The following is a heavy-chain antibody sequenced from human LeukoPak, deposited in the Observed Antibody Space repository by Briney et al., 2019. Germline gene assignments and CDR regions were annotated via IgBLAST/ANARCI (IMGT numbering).Heavy chain of an antibody. CDR1: GGTFSSYT. V-gene: IGHV1-69*02. J-gene: IGHJ3*02. D-gene: IGHD6-19*01. CDR3: ARKGFRPVAGHPFDI. Sequence: SVKVSCKASGGTFSSYTISWVRQAPGQGLEWMGRIIPILGIANYAQKFQGRVTITADKSTSTAYMELSSLRSEDTAVYYCARKGFRPVAGHPFDIWGQGTMVIVSS. CDR2: IIPILGIA.